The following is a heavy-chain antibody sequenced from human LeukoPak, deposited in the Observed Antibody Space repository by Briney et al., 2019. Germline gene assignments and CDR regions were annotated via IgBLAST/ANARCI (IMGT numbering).Heavy chain of an antibody. CDR2: IWYDGSNK. Sequence: LPGRSLRLSCAASGFTFSSYGLHWVRQAPGKGLEWVAVIWYDGSNKYYADSVKGRLTISRDNSKNTLYLQISSLRPEDTAIYYCVKALSSTVTTKKKFDYWGQGTLVTVSS. CDR1: GFTFSSYG. CDR3: VKALSSTVTTKKKFDY. D-gene: IGHD4-17*01. J-gene: IGHJ4*02. V-gene: IGHV3-33*06.